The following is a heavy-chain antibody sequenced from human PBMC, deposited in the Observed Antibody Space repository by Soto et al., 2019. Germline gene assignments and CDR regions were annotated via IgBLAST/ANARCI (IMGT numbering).Heavy chain of an antibody. CDR3: ARLYGFSGFDY. Sequence: SETLSLTCTVSGDSISTPHYYWSWIRQPPGKGLEWIGYIYYSGSTNYNPSLKSRVTISVDTSKNQFSLKLSSVTAADTAVYYCARLYGFSGFDYWGQGTLVTVSS. CDR1: GDSISTPHYY. V-gene: IGHV4-61*01. CDR2: IYYSGST. J-gene: IGHJ4*02. D-gene: IGHD6-25*01.